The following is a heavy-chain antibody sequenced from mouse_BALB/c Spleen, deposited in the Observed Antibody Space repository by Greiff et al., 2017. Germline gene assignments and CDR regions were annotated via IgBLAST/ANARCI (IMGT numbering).Heavy chain of an antibody. D-gene: IGHD1-1*02. CDR3: ARRWDY. J-gene: IGHJ2*01. CDR2: IYPGGGYT. CDR1: GYTFTNYW. V-gene: IGHV1-63*02. Sequence: VHLVESGAELVRPGTSVKISCKASGYTFTNYWLGWVKQRPGHGLEWIGDIYPGGGYTNYNEKFKGKATLTADTSSSTAYMQLSSLTSEDSAVYFCARRWDYWGQGTTLTVSS.